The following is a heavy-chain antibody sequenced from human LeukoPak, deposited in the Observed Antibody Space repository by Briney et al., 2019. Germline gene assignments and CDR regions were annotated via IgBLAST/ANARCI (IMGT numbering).Heavy chain of an antibody. CDR3: ARGEEYGSGTVHFDY. CDR2: VHHSGGT. CDR1: GGSISSSNW. Sequence: SETLSLTCAVSGGSISSSNWWTWVRQPPGKGLEWIGEVHHSGGTNYNPSLKSRVAISADRSHNRFCLSLNSVTAADTAVLYCARGEEYGSGTVHFDYWGQGILVTVSS. D-gene: IGHD3-10*01. V-gene: IGHV4-4*02. J-gene: IGHJ4*02.